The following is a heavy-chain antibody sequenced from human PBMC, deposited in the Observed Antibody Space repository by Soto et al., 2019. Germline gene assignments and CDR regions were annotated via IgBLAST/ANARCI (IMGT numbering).Heavy chain of an antibody. V-gene: IGHV4-59*08. CDR2: IYYSGST. CDR1: GGSISSYY. J-gene: IGHJ4*02. D-gene: IGHD3-16*01. CDR3: ARRWGTTFDY. Sequence: SETLSLTCTVSGGSISSYYWSWIRQPPGKGLEWIGYIYYSGSTNYNPSLKSRVTISVDTSKNQFSLKLSSVTAADTAVYYCARRWGTTFDYWGQGTLVTVSS.